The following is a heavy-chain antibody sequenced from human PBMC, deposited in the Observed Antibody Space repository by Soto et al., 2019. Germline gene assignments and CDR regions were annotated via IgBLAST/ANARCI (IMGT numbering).Heavy chain of an antibody. CDR3: ARGSVWHTAMDYYYYGMDV. V-gene: IGHV4-4*02. D-gene: IGHD5-18*01. J-gene: IGHJ6*02. CDR2: IYHSGST. CDR1: GGSISSSNW. Sequence: QVQLQESGPGLVKPSGTLSLTCAVSGGSISSSNWWSWVRQPPGKGLERIGEIYHSGSTNYNPSLKSRVTISVDKSKNQFSLNLSSVTAADTAVYYCARGSVWHTAMDYYYYGMDVWGQGSTVSVSS.